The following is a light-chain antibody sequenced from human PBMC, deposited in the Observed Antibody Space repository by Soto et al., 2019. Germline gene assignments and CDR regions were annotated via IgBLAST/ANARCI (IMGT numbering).Light chain of an antibody. CDR1: QSLLHTDGYNY. CDR3: MQALQSPVT. Sequence: DIVMTQSPLSLPVTPGEPASISCRSSQSLLHTDGYNYLDWYLQKSGQSPQLLIYLGSNRASGVPYRFSGSGSGTDFTLKISRVEAEDVGVYYCMQALQSPVTFGQGTRLDIK. CDR2: LGS. V-gene: IGKV2-28*01. J-gene: IGKJ5*01.